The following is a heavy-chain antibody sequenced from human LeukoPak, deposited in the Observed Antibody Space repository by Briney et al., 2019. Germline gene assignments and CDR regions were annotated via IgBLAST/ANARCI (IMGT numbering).Heavy chain of an antibody. J-gene: IGHJ4*02. CDR3: ARVVNYYGSGSFSD. Sequence: ASVKVSCKASGGTFSSYAISWVRQAPGQGLEWMGGIIPIFGTANYAQKFQGRVTITADESTSTAYMEPSSLRSEDTAVYYCARVVNYYGSGSFSDWGQGTLVTVSS. CDR1: GGTFSSYA. V-gene: IGHV1-69*13. D-gene: IGHD3-10*01. CDR2: IIPIFGTA.